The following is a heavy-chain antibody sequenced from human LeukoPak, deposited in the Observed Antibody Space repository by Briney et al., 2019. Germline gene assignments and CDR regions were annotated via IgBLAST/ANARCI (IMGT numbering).Heavy chain of an antibody. Sequence: SGGSLRLSCAASGFTFSSYAMSWVRQAPGKGLEWVSAISGSGYSTYYADSVKGRFTISRDNSMNTLYLQMNSLRAEDTAVYYCAKEAGYSGYDYPDYWGQGTLVTVSS. D-gene: IGHD5-12*01. CDR2: ISGSGYST. V-gene: IGHV3-23*01. CDR1: GFTFSSYA. CDR3: AKEAGYSGYDYPDY. J-gene: IGHJ4*02.